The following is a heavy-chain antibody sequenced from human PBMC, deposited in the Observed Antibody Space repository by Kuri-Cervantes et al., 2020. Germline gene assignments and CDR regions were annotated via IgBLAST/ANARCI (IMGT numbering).Heavy chain of an antibody. CDR2: IWYDGSNK. Sequence: LSLTCAASGFTFSSYGMHWVRQAPGKGLEWVAVIWYDGSNKYYADSVKGRFTISRDNSKNTLYLQMNSLRAEDTAVYYCARDRDYFDYWGQGTLVTVSS. CDR3: ARDRDYFDY. D-gene: IGHD3-10*01. CDR1: GFTFSSYG. V-gene: IGHV3-33*01. J-gene: IGHJ4*02.